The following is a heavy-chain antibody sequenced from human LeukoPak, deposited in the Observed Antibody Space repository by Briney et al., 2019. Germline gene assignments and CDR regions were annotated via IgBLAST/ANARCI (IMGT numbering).Heavy chain of an antibody. CDR3: ARAGVTNQLGETYWYFDL. Sequence: GGSLRLSCTASGFTLSNYWMTWVRQAPGKGLEWVAKIEKDGSATCYVDSMKGRFTVSRDNAANSLYLQMSNLGVEDTAVYSCARAGVTNQLGETYWYFDLWGRGTLVTVSS. CDR2: IEKDGSAT. CDR1: GFTLSNYW. V-gene: IGHV3-7*01. J-gene: IGHJ2*01. D-gene: IGHD1-1*01.